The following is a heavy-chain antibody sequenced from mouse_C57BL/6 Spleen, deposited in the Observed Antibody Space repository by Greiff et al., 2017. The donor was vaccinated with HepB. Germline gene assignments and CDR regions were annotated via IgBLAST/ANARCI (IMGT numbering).Heavy chain of an antibody. D-gene: IGHD2-4*01. CDR2: IHPNSGST. V-gene: IGHV1-64*01. Sequence: QVQLKQPGAELVKPGASVKLSCKASGYTFTSYWMHWVKQRPGQGLEWIGMIHPNSGSTNYNEKFKSKATLTVDKSSSTAYMQLSSLTSEDSAVYYCARALYYDYDEGYFDVWGTGTTVTVSS. J-gene: IGHJ1*03. CDR1: GYTFTSYW. CDR3: ARALYYDYDEGYFDV.